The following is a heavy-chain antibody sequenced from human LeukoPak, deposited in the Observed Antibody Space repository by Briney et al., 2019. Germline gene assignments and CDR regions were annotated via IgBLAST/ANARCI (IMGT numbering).Heavy chain of an antibody. CDR1: GFTLSNYG. J-gene: IGHJ4*02. V-gene: IGHV3-23*01. Sequence: GSLRLSCAVSGFTLSNYGMSWVRQAPGRGLEWVAGISGSGGGTRYADSVKGRFTISRDNPKNTLYLQMNSLRAEDTAVYFCAKRGVVIRVILVGFHKEAYYFESWGQGALVTVSS. CDR3: AKRGVVIRVILVGFHKEAYYFES. D-gene: IGHD3/OR15-3a*01. CDR2: ISGSGGGT.